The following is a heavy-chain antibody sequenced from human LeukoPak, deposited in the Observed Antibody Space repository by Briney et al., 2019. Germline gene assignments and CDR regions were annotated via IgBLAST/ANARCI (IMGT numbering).Heavy chain of an antibody. CDR1: GGSISSYY. D-gene: IGHD3-22*01. Sequence: SETLSLTCTVSGGSISSYYWGWIRQPPGKGLEWIGYIYYSGSTNYNPSLKSRVTISVDTSKNQFSLKLSSVTAADTAVYYCARHKLEKPTYYYDSSVYAFDIWGQGTMVTVSS. V-gene: IGHV4-59*08. CDR3: ARHKLEKPTYYYDSSVYAFDI. J-gene: IGHJ3*02. CDR2: IYYSGST.